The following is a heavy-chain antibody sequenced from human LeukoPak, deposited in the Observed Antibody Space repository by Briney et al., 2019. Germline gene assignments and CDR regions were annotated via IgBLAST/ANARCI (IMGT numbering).Heavy chain of an antibody. CDR1: GDSISGSSFW. CDR2: IYYSGST. CDR3: ARLEVGYYGSGSYSWPYYYYGMDV. Sequence: SETLSLTCTVSGDSISGSSFWWGWIRRPPGKGLEWIGSIYYSGSTYYNPTLKSRVTISVDTSKNQFSLKLSSVTAADTAVYYCARLEVGYYGSGSYSWPYYYYGMDVWGQGTTVTVSS. D-gene: IGHD3-10*01. V-gene: IGHV4-39*07. J-gene: IGHJ6*02.